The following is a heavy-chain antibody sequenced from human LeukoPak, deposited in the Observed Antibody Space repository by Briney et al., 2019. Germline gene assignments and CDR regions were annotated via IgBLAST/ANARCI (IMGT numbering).Heavy chain of an antibody. CDR2: IYYSGST. D-gene: IGHD2-2*01. Sequence: PSETLSLTCTVSGGSISSSSYYWGWIRQPPGKGLEWIGSIYYSGSTYYNPSLKSRVTISVDTSKNQFSLKLISVTAADTAVYYCARVGCSSTSCYEGPVFDYWGQGTLVTVSS. V-gene: IGHV4-39*07. CDR3: ARVGCSSTSCYEGPVFDY. CDR1: GGSISSSSYY. J-gene: IGHJ4*02.